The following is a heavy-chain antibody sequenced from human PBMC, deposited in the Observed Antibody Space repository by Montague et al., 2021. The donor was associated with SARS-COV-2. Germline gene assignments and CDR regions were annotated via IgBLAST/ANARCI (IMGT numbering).Heavy chain of an antibody. CDR3: ARAFISAAGTTSFDY. V-gene: IGHV4-39*01. CDR2: IYYSGST. D-gene: IGHD6-13*01. J-gene: IGHJ4*02. CDR1: GGSISSSSYF. Sequence: SETLSLTCTVSGGSISSSSYFWGWIRQPPGKGLEWIGSIYYSGSTYHNPSLKSRVTISVDTSKNQFSLKLSSVTAADTAVYYCARAFISAAGTTSFDYWGQGTLVTVSS.